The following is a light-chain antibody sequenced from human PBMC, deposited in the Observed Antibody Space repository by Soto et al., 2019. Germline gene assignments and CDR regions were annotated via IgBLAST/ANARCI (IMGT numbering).Light chain of an antibody. CDR2: GAS. CDR3: QQYYSTSWT. J-gene: IGKJ1*01. Sequence: DIVMTQSPATLSVAPGERVTFSCRASQGVSRKLAWYQHKPGQAPRLLISGASTGATGIPARFSGSGSGTEFTLTISSLQAEDVAVYYCQQYYSTSWTFGQGTKVDIK. V-gene: IGKV3-15*01. CDR1: QGVSRK.